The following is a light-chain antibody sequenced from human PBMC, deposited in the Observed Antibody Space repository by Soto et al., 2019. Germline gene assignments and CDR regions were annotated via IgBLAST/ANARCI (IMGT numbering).Light chain of an antibody. V-gene: IGKV3-15*01. CDR2: GAS. Sequence: EIVMTQSPATLSVSPGERATISCRASQSVSSNLAWYQQKPGQAPRLLIYGASTRATDIPARFSGSGSGSDFTLTISRLEPEDSAVYYCHQYGSSPGTCGRGTEVDI. CDR1: QSVSSN. CDR3: HQYGSSPGT. J-gene: IGKJ1*01.